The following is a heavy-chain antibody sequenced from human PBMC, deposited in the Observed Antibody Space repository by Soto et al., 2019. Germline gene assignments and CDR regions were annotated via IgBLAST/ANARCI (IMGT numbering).Heavy chain of an antibody. D-gene: IGHD5-12*01. Sequence: GASVKVSCKXSGYTFTSHDINWVRQATGEGLEWMGWMNPNSGNTGYAQKFQGRVTMTRNTSISTAYMELSSLRSEDTAVYYCARVGLRWRADVWGQGTTVTVSS. CDR3: ARVGLRWRADV. J-gene: IGHJ6*02. CDR1: GYTFTSHD. CDR2: MNPNSGNT. V-gene: IGHV1-8*01.